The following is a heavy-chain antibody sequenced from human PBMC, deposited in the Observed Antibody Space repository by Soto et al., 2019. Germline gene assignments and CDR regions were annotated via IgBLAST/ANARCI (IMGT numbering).Heavy chain of an antibody. Sequence: GGSLRLSCAASGFTFSDYYMSWIRQAPGKGLEWVSYISSSSSYTNYADSVKGRFTISRDNSKNTLYLQMNSLRAEDTAVYYCAKGGARDGYNDAFDIWGQGTMVTVSS. CDR3: AKGGARDGYNDAFDI. J-gene: IGHJ3*02. CDR2: ISSSSSYT. CDR1: GFTFSDYY. V-gene: IGHV3-11*05. D-gene: IGHD5-12*01.